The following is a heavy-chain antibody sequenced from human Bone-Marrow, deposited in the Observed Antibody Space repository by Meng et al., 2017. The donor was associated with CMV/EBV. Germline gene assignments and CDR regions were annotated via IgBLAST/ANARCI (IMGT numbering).Heavy chain of an antibody. V-gene: IGHV4-4*02. CDR1: GGSISSINW. D-gene: IGHD2-15*01. CDR2: IYHSGST. CDR3: ARDSRASTPIHYYHYGMDV. J-gene: IGHJ6*02. Sequence: SETLSLTCAVSGGSISSINWWRWVRQPPWKGLEWIGEIYHSGSTNYNPPLKSRVTISVDKSKNQFPLKLSSVTAADTAAYYCARDSRASTPIHYYHYGMDVWGQGTTVTVSS.